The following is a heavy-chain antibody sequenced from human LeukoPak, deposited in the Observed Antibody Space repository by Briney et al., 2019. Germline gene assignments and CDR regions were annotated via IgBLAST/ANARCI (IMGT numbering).Heavy chain of an antibody. CDR2: IKQGGSSK. V-gene: IGHV3-7*01. Sequence: GGSLRLSCVASGFIFSNSWMTWVRRAPGKGLEWVANIKQGGSSKYYVDSVKGRFTISRDDAKNSLFLQMNGLRAEDTAVYYCGRGEGFLVDHWGQGTLVTVST. J-gene: IGHJ4*02. CDR3: GRGEGFLVDH. D-gene: IGHD3-3*01. CDR1: GFIFSNSW.